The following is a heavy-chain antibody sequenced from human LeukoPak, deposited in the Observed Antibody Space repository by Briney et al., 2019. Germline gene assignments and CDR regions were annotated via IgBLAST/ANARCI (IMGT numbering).Heavy chain of an antibody. D-gene: IGHD3-9*01. V-gene: IGHV4-34*01. CDR3: GVIITTYGMDV. CDR1: GGSFSGYY. J-gene: IGHJ6*02. CDR2: INHSGST. Sequence: SETLSLTCAVYGGSFSGYYWGWIRQPPGKGLEWIGEINHSGSTNYNPSLKSRVTISVDTSKNQFSLKLSSVTAADTAVYYCGVIITTYGMDVWGQGTTVTVSS.